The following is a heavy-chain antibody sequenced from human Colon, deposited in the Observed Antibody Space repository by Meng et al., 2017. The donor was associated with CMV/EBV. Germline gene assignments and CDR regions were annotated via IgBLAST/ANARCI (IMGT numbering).Heavy chain of an antibody. J-gene: IGHJ6*02. D-gene: IGHD3-16*01. CDR2: IHHSGNS. V-gene: IGHV4-59*01. CDR1: GDSMGNYY. Sequence: SETLSLTCSVSGDSMGNYYWTWIRQTPGKGLEWTGYIHHSGNSNYNPSLKSRVTMSIDTSNNQFSLKLSSVTAADTAVYYCARDRSIMITSGATHGMDVWGQGTTVTVSS. CDR3: ARDRSIMITSGATHGMDV.